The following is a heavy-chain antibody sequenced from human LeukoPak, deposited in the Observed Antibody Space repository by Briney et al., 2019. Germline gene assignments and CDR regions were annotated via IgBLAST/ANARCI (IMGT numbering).Heavy chain of an antibody. CDR2: IYSGGST. V-gene: IGHV3-53*01. D-gene: IGHD2-2*01. J-gene: IGHJ6*03. CDR3: AKAIRSTNYMDV. CDR1: GLTVSRNY. Sequence: GGSLRLSCAASGLTVSRNYMSWVRQAPGKGLESVSVIYSGGSTYYAESVRGRFTISRDNSKNTLYLQMNSLRVEDTAVYYCAKAIRSTNYMDVWGKGTTVTISS.